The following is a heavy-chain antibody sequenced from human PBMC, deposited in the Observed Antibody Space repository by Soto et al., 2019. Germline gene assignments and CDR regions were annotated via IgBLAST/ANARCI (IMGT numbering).Heavy chain of an antibody. V-gene: IGHV3-33*01. CDR2: IWYDGSNK. CDR1: GFTFSSYG. D-gene: IGHD2-2*01. J-gene: IGHJ6*02. CDR3: AREYIVVVPAAMLGYGMDV. Sequence: QTGGSLRLCCAASGFTFSSYGTHWVRQAPGKGLEWVAVIWYDGSNKYYADSVKGRFTISRDNSKNTLYLQMNSLRAEDTAVYYCAREYIVVVPAAMLGYGMDVWGQGTTVTVS.